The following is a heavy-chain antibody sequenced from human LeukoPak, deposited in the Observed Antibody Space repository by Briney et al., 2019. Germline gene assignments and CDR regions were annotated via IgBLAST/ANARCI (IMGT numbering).Heavy chain of an antibody. CDR1: GFTFSNYW. D-gene: IGHD3-10*01. CDR3: ARDDGSGSYYNGDFDY. CDR2: IKQDGSEK. V-gene: IGHV3-7*01. Sequence: GGSLRLSCVASGFTFSNYWMSWVRQAPGKGLEWVANIKQDGSEKYYVDSVKGRFTISRDNAKNSLYLQMNSLRAEDTAVYYCARDDGSGSYYNGDFDYWGQGTLVTVSS. J-gene: IGHJ4*02.